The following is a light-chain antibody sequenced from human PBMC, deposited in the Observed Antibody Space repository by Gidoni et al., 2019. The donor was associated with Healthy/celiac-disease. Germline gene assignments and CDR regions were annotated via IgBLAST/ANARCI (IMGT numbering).Light chain of an antibody. J-gene: IGLJ3*02. CDR2: DNN. V-gene: IGLV1-51*01. Sequence: QSVLTQPPSVSAAPGQKVTISCSGSSSNIWNNYVSWSQQLPGPAPTLLIYDNNKRPSGITDRFSGSKSCTSAPLGITGLQTGDDADYYCGTWDSSLSPWVFGGGTKLTVL. CDR3: GTWDSSLSPWV. CDR1: SSNIWNNY.